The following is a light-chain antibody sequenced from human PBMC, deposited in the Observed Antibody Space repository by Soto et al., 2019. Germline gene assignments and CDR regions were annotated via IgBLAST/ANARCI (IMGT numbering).Light chain of an antibody. J-gene: IGKJ3*01. CDR3: QQYDNLPFT. Sequence: DIQMTQSPSSLSASVGDRVTITCQASQDISNYLNWYQQKPGKAPKLLIYDASNLETGVPSRFSGSGSGTDSTFTISSLQPEEIATYYCQQYDNLPFTFGPGTKVDIK. V-gene: IGKV1-33*01. CDR1: QDISNY. CDR2: DAS.